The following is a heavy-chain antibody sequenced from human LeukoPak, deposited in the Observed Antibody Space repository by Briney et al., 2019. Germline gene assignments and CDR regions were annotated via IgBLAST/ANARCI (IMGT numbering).Heavy chain of an antibody. J-gene: IGHJ4*02. D-gene: IGHD6-13*01. CDR2: INTNTGNP. Sequence: ASVKVSCKASGYTLTSYAMNWVRQAPGQGLEWMGWINTNTGNPTYAQGFTGRFVFSLDTSVSTAYLQISSPKAEDTAVYYCARALRIAAAGNKEGPSDYWGQGTLVTVSS. V-gene: IGHV7-4-1*02. CDR3: ARALRIAAAGNKEGPSDY. CDR1: GYTLTSYA.